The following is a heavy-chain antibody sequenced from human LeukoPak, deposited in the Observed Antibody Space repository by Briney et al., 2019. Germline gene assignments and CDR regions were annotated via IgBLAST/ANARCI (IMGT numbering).Heavy chain of an antibody. D-gene: IGHD1-26*01. J-gene: IGHJ4*02. Sequence: GGSLRLSCAPSGFTFTTYWMGWVRQSPVKGLEGVARIKQGGSEKHYVDSVKGRFTISRDNAQNSLYLQMNSLRAEDTAVYYCARGSSGSYFQFIDYWGQGTLVTVSS. V-gene: IGHV3-7*01. CDR3: ARGSSGSYFQFIDY. CDR2: IKQGGSEK. CDR1: GFTFTTYW.